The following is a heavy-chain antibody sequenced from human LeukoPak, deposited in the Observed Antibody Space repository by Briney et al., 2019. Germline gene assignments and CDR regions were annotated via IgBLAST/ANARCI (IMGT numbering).Heavy chain of an antibody. J-gene: IGHJ4*02. Sequence: GGSLRLSCAASGFTFSSYAMHWVRQAPGKGLEWVAVISYDGSNKYYADSVKGRFTISRDNSKNTLYLQMNSLRAEDTAVYYCAEGLRLGEPIDYWGQGTLVTVSS. D-gene: IGHD3-16*01. V-gene: IGHV3-30-3*01. CDR2: ISYDGSNK. CDR1: GFTFSSYA. CDR3: AEGLRLGEPIDY.